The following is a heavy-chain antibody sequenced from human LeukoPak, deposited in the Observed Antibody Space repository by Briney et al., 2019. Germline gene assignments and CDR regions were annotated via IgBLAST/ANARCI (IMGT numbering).Heavy chain of an antibody. CDR1: GDSISSGDYY. Sequence: PSETLSLTCTVSGDSISSGDYYWTWIRQPPGKGLEWVGYIYHSGSTFYNPSLRNRVTISVDRSKNQFSLKLSSVTAADTAVYYCAREQTGTTSNFDYWGQGTLVTVSS. V-gene: IGHV4-30-2*01. J-gene: IGHJ4*02. CDR2: IYHSGST. D-gene: IGHD1-7*01. CDR3: AREQTGTTSNFDY.